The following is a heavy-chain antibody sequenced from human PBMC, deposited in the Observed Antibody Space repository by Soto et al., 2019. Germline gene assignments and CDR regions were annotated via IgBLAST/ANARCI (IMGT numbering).Heavy chain of an antibody. CDR1: GFTFSTYN. J-gene: IGHJ5*02. CDR3: AKTPLYCSGGSCYFTWFDP. CDR2: ISGSGGCT. V-gene: IGHV3-23*01. Sequence: PGGSLRLSCAASGFTFSTYNMNWVRQAPGKGLEWVSFISGSGGCTSYADSVKGRFTLSRDNSKNTLYLQMNSLRAEDTAVYYCAKTPLYCSGGSCYFTWFDPWGQGTLVTVS. D-gene: IGHD2-15*01.